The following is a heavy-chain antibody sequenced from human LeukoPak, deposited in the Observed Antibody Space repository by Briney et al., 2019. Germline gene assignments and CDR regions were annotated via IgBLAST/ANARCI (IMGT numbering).Heavy chain of an antibody. J-gene: IGHJ4*02. CDR3: AKGPYYYDSSGLFDY. D-gene: IGHD3-22*01. CDR2: IRYDGSNK. Sequence: SGGSLRLSCAASGFTFSSYGMHWVRQSPGKGLEWVAFIRYDGSNKYYADSVKGRFTISRDNSKNTLYLQMNSLRAEDTAVYYCAKGPYYYDSSGLFDYWGQGTLVTVSS. V-gene: IGHV3-30*02. CDR1: GFTFSSYG.